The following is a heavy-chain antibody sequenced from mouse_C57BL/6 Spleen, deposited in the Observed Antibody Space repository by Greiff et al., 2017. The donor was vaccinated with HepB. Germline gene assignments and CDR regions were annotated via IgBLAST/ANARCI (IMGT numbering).Heavy chain of an antibody. D-gene: IGHD1-1*01. Sequence: QVQLQQPGAELVKPGASVKMSCKASGYTFTSYWITWVKQRPGQGLEWIGDIYPGSGSTNYNEKFKSKATLTVDTSSSTAYMQLSSLTSEDSAVYYGARGIYYGSSPYYFDYWGQGTTLTVSS. CDR1: GYTFTSYW. V-gene: IGHV1-55*01. CDR2: IYPGSGST. CDR3: ARGIYYGSSPYYFDY. J-gene: IGHJ2*01.